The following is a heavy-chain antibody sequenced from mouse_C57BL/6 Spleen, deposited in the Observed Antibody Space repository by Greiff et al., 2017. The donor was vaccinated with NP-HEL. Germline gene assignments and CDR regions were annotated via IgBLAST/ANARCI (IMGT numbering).Heavy chain of an antibody. V-gene: IGHV1-19*01. Sequence: VHVKQSGPVLVKPGASVKMSCKASGYTFTDYYMNWVKQSHGKSLEWIGVINPYNGGTSYNQKFKGKATLTVDKSSSTAYMELNSLTSEDSAVYYCARRGTVVAKDYWGQGTTLTVSS. D-gene: IGHD1-1*01. J-gene: IGHJ2*01. CDR1: GYTFTDYY. CDR3: ARRGTVVAKDY. CDR2: INPYNGGT.